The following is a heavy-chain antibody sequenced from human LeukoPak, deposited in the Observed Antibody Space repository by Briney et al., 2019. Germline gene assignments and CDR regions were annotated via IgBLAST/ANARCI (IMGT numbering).Heavy chain of an antibody. D-gene: IGHD1-26*01. J-gene: IGHJ4*02. Sequence: GGSLRLSCAASGFTFSSYSMNWVRQAPGKGLEWVSSISSSSSYIYYADSVRGRFTISRDNAKNSLYLQMNSLRAEDTAVYYCAKSVTPSGSEIYAFDYWGQGTLVTVSS. CDR3: AKSVTPSGSEIYAFDY. CDR2: ISSSSSYI. CDR1: GFTFSSYS. V-gene: IGHV3-21*01.